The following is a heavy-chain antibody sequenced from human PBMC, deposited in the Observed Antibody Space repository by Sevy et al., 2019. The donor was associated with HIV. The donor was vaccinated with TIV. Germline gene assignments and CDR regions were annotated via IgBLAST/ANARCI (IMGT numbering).Heavy chain of an antibody. CDR3: GRGVIGANIDF. J-gene: IGHJ4*02. V-gene: IGHV3-33*01. D-gene: IGHD2-15*01. CDR1: GFTFSDYG. Sequence: GFLRLSCVASGFTFSDYGMHWVRQAPGKGLEWVAIIWYDGSNQDYADSVKGRFTISRDNSKNTLYLQMNSLRADDTAVFYCGRGVIGANIDFWGQGTLVTVSS. CDR2: IWYDGSNQ.